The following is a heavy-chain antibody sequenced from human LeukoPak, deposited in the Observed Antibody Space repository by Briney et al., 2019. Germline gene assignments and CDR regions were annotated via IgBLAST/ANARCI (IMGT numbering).Heavy chain of an antibody. J-gene: IGHJ4*02. D-gene: IGHD6-13*01. CDR1: GGSFSGYY. CDR3: ARGRLSIAAAGPSFDY. V-gene: IGHV4-34*01. CDR2: INHSGST. Sequence: PSETLSLTCAVYGGSFSGYYWSWIRQPPGKGLEWIGEINHSGSTNYNPSLKSRVTISVDTSKNQFSLKLSSVTAADTAVYCCARGRLSIAAAGPSFDYWGQGTLVTASS.